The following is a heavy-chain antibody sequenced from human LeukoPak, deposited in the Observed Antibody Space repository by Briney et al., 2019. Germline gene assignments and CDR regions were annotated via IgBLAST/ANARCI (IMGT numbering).Heavy chain of an antibody. V-gene: IGHV3-30*02. CDR2: IRYDGINK. D-gene: IGHD5-12*01. CDR3: AKDISTMRWLRPDPSVDY. CDR1: GLTFSNHG. Sequence: PGGSLRLSCAASGLTFSNHGMHWVRQAPGKGLEWVSFIRYDGINKYYPDSVKDRFTISRDNSKNTLYLHMNSLRAEDTAVYYCAKDISTMRWLRPDPSVDYWGQGTLVTVSS. J-gene: IGHJ4*02.